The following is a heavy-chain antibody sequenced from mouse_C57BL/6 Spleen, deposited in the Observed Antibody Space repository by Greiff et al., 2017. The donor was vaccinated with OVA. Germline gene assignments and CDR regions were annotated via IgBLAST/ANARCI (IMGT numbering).Heavy chain of an antibody. CDR3: ARSARGDWYFDV. CDR2: IDPSDSYT. Sequence: VQLQQPGAELVMPGASVKLSCKASGYTFTSYWMHWVKQRPGQGLEWIGEIDPSDSYTNYNQKFKGKSTLTVDKSSSTAYMQLSSLTSEDSAVYYCARSARGDWYFDVWGTGTTVTVSS. CDR1: GYTFTSYW. V-gene: IGHV1-69*01. J-gene: IGHJ1*03.